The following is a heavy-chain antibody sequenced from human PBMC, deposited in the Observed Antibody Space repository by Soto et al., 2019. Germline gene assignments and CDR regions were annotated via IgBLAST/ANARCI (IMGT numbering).Heavy chain of an antibody. J-gene: IGHJ4*02. CDR2: IWYDGSNK. D-gene: IGHD3-10*01. CDR1: GFTFSSYG. CDR3: ARDVGFGELRPLDY. V-gene: IGHV3-33*01. Sequence: GGSLRLSCAASGFTFSSYGMHWVRQAPGKGLEWVAVIWYDGSNKYYADSVKGRFTISRDNSKNTLYLQMNSLRAEDTAVYYCARDVGFGELRPLDYWGQGTLVTVSS.